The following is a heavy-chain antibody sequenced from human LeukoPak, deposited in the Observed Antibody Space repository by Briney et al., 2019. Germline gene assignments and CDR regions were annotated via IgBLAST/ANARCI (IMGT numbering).Heavy chain of an antibody. CDR2: ISSSSSYI. Sequence: GGSLRLSCAASGFTFSSYSMNWVRQAPGKGLEWVSSISSSSSYIYYADSVKGRFTISRGNAKNSLYLQMNSLRAEDTAVYYCARPIAVAGTDAFDIWGQGTMVTDSS. D-gene: IGHD6-19*01. CDR3: ARPIAVAGTDAFDI. J-gene: IGHJ3*02. V-gene: IGHV3-21*01. CDR1: GFTFSSYS.